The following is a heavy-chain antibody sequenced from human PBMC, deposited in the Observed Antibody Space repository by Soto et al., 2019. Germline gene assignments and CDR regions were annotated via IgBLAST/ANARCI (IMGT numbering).Heavy chain of an antibody. J-gene: IGHJ5*02. CDR1: GYTLTSYY. V-gene: IGHV1-2*02. D-gene: IGHD2-15*01. CDR2: INPSGGT. Sequence: ASVKVSCKASGYTLTSYYLHWVRQAPGQGPEWMGIINPSGGTNYGQRFQGRVTMTRDTSINTAYMELSNLRSDDTAVYYCAREDISVVVPASRGFCFDPWGQGTLVTVSS. CDR3: AREDISVVVPASRGFCFDP.